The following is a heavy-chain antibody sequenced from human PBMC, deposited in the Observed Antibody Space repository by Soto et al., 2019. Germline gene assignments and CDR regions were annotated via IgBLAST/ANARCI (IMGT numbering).Heavy chain of an antibody. D-gene: IGHD3-10*01. V-gene: IGHV3-15*07. Sequence: EVQLVESGGGLVKPGGSLRLSCAASGFTFSNAWMNWVRQAPGKGLEWVGRIKSKTDGGTTEYAAPVKGRFTISRDDSKNTLYLQMNSLKTEDTAVYYCTTDPAYYGEKERRSEYYFDYWGQGTLVTVSS. CDR1: GFTFSNAW. CDR2: IKSKTDGGTT. J-gene: IGHJ4*02. CDR3: TTDPAYYGEKERRSEYYFDY.